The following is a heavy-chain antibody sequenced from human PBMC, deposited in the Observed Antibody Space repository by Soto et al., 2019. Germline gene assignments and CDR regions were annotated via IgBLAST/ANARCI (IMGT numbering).Heavy chain of an antibody. CDR1: GGSISSGDYY. CDR3: ARVVDTAMVFVRDAFDI. Sequence: SETLSLTCTVSGGSISSGDYYWSWIRQPPGKGLEWIGYIYYSGSTYYNPSLKSRVTISVDTSKNQFSLKLSSVTAADTAVYYCARVVDTAMVFVRDAFDIWGQGTMVTVSS. J-gene: IGHJ3*02. V-gene: IGHV4-30-4*01. D-gene: IGHD5-18*01. CDR2: IYYSGST.